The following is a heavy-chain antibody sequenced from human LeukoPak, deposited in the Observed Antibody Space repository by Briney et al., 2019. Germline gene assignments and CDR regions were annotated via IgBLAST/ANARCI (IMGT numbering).Heavy chain of an antibody. D-gene: IGHD2-2*01. CDR1: GGSISSSSYC. Sequence: SETLSLTCTVSGGSISSSSYCWGWIRQPPGKGLEWIGSICYSGSTFYNPSPKSRVTLSVDTSKNQFSLKLSSVTAADTAVYHCARLTPPNTSRWLDPWGQGNLVTVSS. J-gene: IGHJ5*02. CDR3: ARLTPPNTSRWLDP. V-gene: IGHV4-39*01. CDR2: ICYSGST.